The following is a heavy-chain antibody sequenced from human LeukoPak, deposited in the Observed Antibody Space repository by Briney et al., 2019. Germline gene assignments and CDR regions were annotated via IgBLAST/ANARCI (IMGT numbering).Heavy chain of an antibody. CDR1: GFNFSSYA. J-gene: IGHJ6*03. CDR2: IGSSGNT. D-gene: IGHD2-2*01. V-gene: IGHV3-23*01. Sequence: PGGSLRLSCAPSGFNFSSYAMTWVRQAPGKGLEWVSAIGSSGNTFYADSVKGRFTISRDNSKSTLYLQMNSLRAEDTALYYCAKGTSWISPYYYMDVWGTGTRVTVSS. CDR3: AKGTSWISPYYYMDV.